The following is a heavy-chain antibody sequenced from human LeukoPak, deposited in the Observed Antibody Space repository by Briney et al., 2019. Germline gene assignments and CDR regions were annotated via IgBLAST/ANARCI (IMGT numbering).Heavy chain of an antibody. J-gene: IGHJ4*02. D-gene: IGHD6-6*01. CDR2: IYTSGST. CDR3: ARLPPYSSSSYYFDY. V-gene: IGHV4-4*07. CDR1: GGSISSYY. Sequence: SETLSLTCTVSGGSISSYYWSWIRQPAGKGLEWIGRIYTSGSTNYNPSLKSRVTMSVDTSKNQFSLKLRSVTAADTAVYYCARLPPYSSSSYYFDYWGQGTLVTVSS.